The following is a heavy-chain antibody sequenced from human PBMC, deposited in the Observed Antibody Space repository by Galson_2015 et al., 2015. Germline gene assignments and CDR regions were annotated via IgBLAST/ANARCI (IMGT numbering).Heavy chain of an antibody. D-gene: IGHD3-22*01. CDR3: ARGVEYYYDSSGYYDY. V-gene: IGHV3-48*03. J-gene: IGHJ4*02. CDR1: GFTFSSYE. CDR2: ISSSGSTI. Sequence: SLRLSCAASGFTFSSYEMNWVRQAPGKGLEWVSYISSSGSTIYYADSVKGRFTISRDNAKNSLYLQMNSLRAEDTAVYYCARGVEYYYDSSGYYDYWGQGTLVTVSS.